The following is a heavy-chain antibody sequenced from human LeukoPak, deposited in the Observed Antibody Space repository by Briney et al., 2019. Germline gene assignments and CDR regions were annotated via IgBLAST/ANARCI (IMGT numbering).Heavy chain of an antibody. Sequence: GGSLRLSCVASGFPFSSYWMTWVRQAPGKGLEWVANIKQDGSEKYYVDSVKGRFTISRDNAKNSLYLQMNSLRAEDTAVYYCARAQLRFLEWLLYSWFDPWGQGTLVTVSS. J-gene: IGHJ5*02. V-gene: IGHV3-7*03. CDR1: GFPFSSYW. CDR2: IKQDGSEK. CDR3: ARAQLRFLEWLLYSWFDP. D-gene: IGHD3-3*01.